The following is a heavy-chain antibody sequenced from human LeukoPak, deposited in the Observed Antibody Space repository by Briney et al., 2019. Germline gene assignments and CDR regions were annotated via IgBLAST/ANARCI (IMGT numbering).Heavy chain of an antibody. J-gene: IGHJ4*02. CDR2: INPNSGGT. D-gene: IGHD6-13*01. Sequence: ASVKVSCKASGYTFTGYYMHWVRQAPGQGLEWMGWINPNSGGTNYAQKFQGRVTMTRDTSISTAYMELSRLTSDDTAVYYFAGVLQQQLFLFDYWGQGTLVTVSS. CDR3: AGVLQQQLFLFDY. CDR1: GYTFTGYY. V-gene: IGHV1-2*02.